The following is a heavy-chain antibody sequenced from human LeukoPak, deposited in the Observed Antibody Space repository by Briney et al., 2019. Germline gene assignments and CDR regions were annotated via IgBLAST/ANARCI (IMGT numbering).Heavy chain of an antibody. CDR3: ARSGYSSSLLDY. J-gene: IGHJ4*02. V-gene: IGHV3-48*01. CDR2: ISSSSSTI. Sequence: PGGSLRLSCAASEFSVGSNYMTWVRQAPGKGLEWVSYISSSSSTIYYADSVKGRFTISRDNAKNSLYLQMNSLRAEDTAVYYCARSGYSSSLLDYWGRGTLVTVSS. D-gene: IGHD6-13*01. CDR1: EFSVGSNY.